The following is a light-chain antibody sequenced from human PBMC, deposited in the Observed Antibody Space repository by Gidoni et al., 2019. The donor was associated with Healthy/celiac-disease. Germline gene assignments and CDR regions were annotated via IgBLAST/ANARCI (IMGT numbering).Light chain of an antibody. CDR1: QDISNY. V-gene: IGKV1-33*01. CDR2: DAS. Sequence: IQMTQSPSSLSASVGDRVTITCQASQDISNYLNWYQQKPGKAPKLLIYDASNLETGVPSRFSGSGSGTYFTFTISSLQPEDIATYYCQQYDNLPPYTCGQGTKLEIK. J-gene: IGKJ2*01. CDR3: QQYDNLPPYT.